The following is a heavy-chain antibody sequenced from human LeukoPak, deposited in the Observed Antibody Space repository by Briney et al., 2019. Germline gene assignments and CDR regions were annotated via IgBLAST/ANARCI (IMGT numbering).Heavy chain of an antibody. CDR1: GFTFSDYY. CDR2: ISSSSSYT. CDR3: ARDLSSGYCYFDY. V-gene: IGHV3-11*06. J-gene: IGHJ4*02. D-gene: IGHD3-22*01. Sequence: PGGSLRLSCAASGFTFSDYYMSWIRQAPGKGLEWVSYISSSSSYTNYADSVKGRFTIPRDNAKNSLYLQMNSLRAEDTAVYYCARDLSSGYCYFDYWGQGTLVTVSS.